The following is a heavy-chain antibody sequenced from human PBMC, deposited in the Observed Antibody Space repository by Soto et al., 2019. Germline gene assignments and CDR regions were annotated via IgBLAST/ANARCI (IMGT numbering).Heavy chain of an antibody. CDR1: GYSFTSHW. CDR2: IYPGDSDT. V-gene: IGHV5-51*01. J-gene: IGHJ4*02. D-gene: IGHD3-10*01. Sequence: GESPKISCKGSGYSFTSHWVGWVPQMPGKGLEWMGIIYPGDSDTRYSPSFQGQVTISADKSISTAYLQWSSLKASDTAMYYCARHSGMATTGDYWGQGTLVTVSS. CDR3: ARHSGMATTGDY.